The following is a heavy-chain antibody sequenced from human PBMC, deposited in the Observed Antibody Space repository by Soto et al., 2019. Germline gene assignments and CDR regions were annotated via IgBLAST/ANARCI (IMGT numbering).Heavy chain of an antibody. Sequence: PGESLKISCKGSGYSFTSYWIGWVRQMPGKGLEWMGIIYPGDSDTRYSPSFQGQVTISADKSISTAYLRWSSLKASDTAMYYCARHVPFLEWSQELGGMDVWGQGNTVTVSS. J-gene: IGHJ6*02. CDR1: GYSFTSYW. V-gene: IGHV5-51*01. CDR3: ARHVPFLEWSQELGGMDV. D-gene: IGHD3-3*01. CDR2: IYPGDSDT.